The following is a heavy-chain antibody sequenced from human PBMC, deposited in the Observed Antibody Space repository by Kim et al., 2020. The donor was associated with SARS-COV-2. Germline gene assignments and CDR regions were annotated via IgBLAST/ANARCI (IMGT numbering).Heavy chain of an antibody. D-gene: IGHD6-19*01. J-gene: IGHJ6*02. CDR3: ARAGNYYYYGMDV. Sequence: YAQQFQGRVTITADESTSTAYMELSSLRSEDTAVYYCARAGNYYYYGMDVWGQGTTVTVSS. V-gene: IGHV1-69*01.